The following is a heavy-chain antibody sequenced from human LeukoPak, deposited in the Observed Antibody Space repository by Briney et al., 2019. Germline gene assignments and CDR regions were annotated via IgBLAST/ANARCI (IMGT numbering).Heavy chain of an antibody. Sequence: GGSLRLSCAASGFTFSSYWMSWVRQAPGKGLEWVSAISGSGGSTYYADSVKGRFTISRDNSKNTLYLQMNSLRAEDTAVYYCAKDYYDILWPFDYWGQGTLVTVSS. CDR3: AKDYYDILWPFDY. D-gene: IGHD3-9*01. CDR1: GFTFSSYW. V-gene: IGHV3-23*01. J-gene: IGHJ4*02. CDR2: ISGSGGST.